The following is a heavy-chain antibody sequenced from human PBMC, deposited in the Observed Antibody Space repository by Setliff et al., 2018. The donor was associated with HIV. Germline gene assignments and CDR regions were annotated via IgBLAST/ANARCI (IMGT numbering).Heavy chain of an antibody. D-gene: IGHD5-12*01. Sequence: SETLSLTCAVYGGSLNDYYWSWIRQYPGRGLEWIGYIYYSGTAYYKPSLRSRVTISVDTSMNQFSLKLSSVTAADTAVYYCARISMATIRHYYYDMDVWGKGTTVTVSS. CDR1: GGSLNDYY. J-gene: IGHJ6*03. CDR2: IYYSGTA. CDR3: ARISMATIRHYYYDMDV. V-gene: IGHV4-59*01.